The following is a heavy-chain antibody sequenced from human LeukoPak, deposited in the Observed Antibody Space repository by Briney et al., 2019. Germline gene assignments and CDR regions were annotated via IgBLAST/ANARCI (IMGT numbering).Heavy chain of an antibody. CDR1: GFTFSSYW. V-gene: IGHV3-7*03. CDR3: AREPRHPIEVLDY. CDR2: INKDGSA. J-gene: IGHJ4*02. D-gene: IGHD3-16*02. Sequence: PGGSLRLSCVASGFTFSSYWMTWVRQAPGKGLEWVANINKDGSANEDSVKGRFTISRDNAKNSLYLQLNSLRAEDTAVYYCAREPRHPIEVLDYWGQGTLVTVSS.